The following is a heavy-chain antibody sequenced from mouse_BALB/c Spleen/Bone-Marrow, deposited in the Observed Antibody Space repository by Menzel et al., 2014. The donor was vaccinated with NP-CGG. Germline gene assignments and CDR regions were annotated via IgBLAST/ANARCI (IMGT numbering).Heavy chain of an antibody. CDR3: ARDVNWFVY. CDR1: GYSFTGYT. J-gene: IGHJ3*01. Sequence: EVQLQQSGPELVKPGASMKISCKASGYSFTGYTMNWVKQSHGKNLEWIGLINPYNGGISYNQKFKGKATLTVDKSSSTAYMEHLRQKCEDSAVYYCARDVNWFVYWGQGTLVTVSA. V-gene: IGHV1-34*01. CDR2: INPYNGGI.